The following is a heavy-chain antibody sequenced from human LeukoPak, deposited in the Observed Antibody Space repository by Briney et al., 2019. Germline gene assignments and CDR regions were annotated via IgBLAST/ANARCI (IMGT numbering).Heavy chain of an antibody. D-gene: IGHD6-13*01. CDR3: ARGLSSSWYLGAFDI. J-gene: IGHJ3*02. Sequence: ASVKVSCKASGYTFTSYDINWVRQATGPGLEWMGWMNPNSGNTGYAHKFQGRVTMTRSTSISTAYMELSSLRSEDTAVYYCARGLSSSWYLGAFDIWGQGTMVTVSS. CDR1: GYTFTSYD. CDR2: MNPNSGNT. V-gene: IGHV1-8*01.